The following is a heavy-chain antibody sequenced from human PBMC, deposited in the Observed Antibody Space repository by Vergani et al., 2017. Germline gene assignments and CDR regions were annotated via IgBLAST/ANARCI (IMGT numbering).Heavy chain of an antibody. CDR2: IHYSENT. Sequence: QVQLQESGPGLVKSSETLSLTCSVSFDSIRNLYCNWIRQPPGKGLEWIGSIHYSENTNYNPSLKTRVTISVDTSKNQFSLTLTSVTAADTAVYYCASDTHSVQRADRWGQGILVNVTS. CDR1: FDSIRNLY. J-gene: IGHJ5*02. V-gene: IGHV4-59*11. D-gene: IGHD1-1*01. CDR3: ASDTHSVQRADR.